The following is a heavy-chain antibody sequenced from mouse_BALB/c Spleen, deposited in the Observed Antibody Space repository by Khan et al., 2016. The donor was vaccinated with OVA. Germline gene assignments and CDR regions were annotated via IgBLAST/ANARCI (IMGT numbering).Heavy chain of an antibody. V-gene: IGHV2-6-4*01. D-gene: IGHD2-14*01. CDR1: GFSLSRYN. CDR2: IWGGGGT. J-gene: IGHJ4*01. CDR3: ARAYYRYDGYYAMDY. Sequence: QVQLKESGPGLVVPSQSLSITCTVSGFSLSRYNIHWVRQPPGKGLEWLGMIWGGGGTDYNSILKSRLSISKENSQSQVFLKMNSLQPDDTAMYYCARAYYRYDGYYAMDYWGQGTSVTVSS.